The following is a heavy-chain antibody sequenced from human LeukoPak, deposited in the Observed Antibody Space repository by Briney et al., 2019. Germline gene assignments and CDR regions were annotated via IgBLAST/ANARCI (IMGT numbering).Heavy chain of an antibody. CDR3: ARDFRGGYDFWSGYYTPYYFDY. D-gene: IGHD3-3*01. J-gene: IGHJ4*02. CDR2: IFYSGST. CDR1: GGSISTSNYY. V-gene: IGHV4-39*07. Sequence: SETLSLTCTVSGGSISTSNYYWGWIRQPPGKGLEWIGNIFYSGSTYYSPSLKSRVTISLDTSRNQFSLKLTSVTAADTAVYYCARDFRGGYDFWSGYYTPYYFDYWGQGTLVTVSP.